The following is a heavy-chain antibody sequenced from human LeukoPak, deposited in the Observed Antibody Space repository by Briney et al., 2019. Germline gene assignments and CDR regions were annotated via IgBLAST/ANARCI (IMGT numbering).Heavy chain of an antibody. J-gene: IGHJ4*02. D-gene: IGHD3-10*01. V-gene: IGHV1-2*02. CDR2: INPNSGGT. CDR1: GGTFSSYA. Sequence: VASVKVSCKASGGTFSSYAISWVRQAPGQGLEWMGWINPNSGGTNYAQKFQGRVTMTRDTSISTAYMELSRLRSDDTAVYYCARVLRGNGRSDYWGQGTLVTVSS. CDR3: ARVLRGNGRSDY.